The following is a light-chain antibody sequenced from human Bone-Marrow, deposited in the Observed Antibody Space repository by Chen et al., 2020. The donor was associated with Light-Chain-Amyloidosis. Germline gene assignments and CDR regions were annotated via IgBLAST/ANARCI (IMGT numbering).Light chain of an antibody. Sequence: QSALTQPASVSGSPGHSITISCTGTSSDVGGDNHVSWYQQHPDKAPKLMIYEVTNRPSWVPDRFSGSKSDNTASLTISGLKTEDEADYCCSSYTITNTLVFGRGTRVTVL. J-gene: IGLJ1*01. CDR3: SSYTITNTLV. V-gene: IGLV2-14*01. CDR2: EVT. CDR1: SSDVGGDNH.